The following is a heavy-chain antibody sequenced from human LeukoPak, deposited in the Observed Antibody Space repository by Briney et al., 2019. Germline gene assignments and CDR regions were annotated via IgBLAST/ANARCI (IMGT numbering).Heavy chain of an antibody. D-gene: IGHD3-10*01. J-gene: IGHJ4*02. CDR2: INHSGST. Sequence: SETLSLTCAVYGGSFGGYYWSWIRHPPGKGMEWNGEINHSGSTNYNPSLKSRVTISVDTSKNQFSLKLSSVTAADTAVYYCARGLLLWFGDFDYWGQGTLVTVSS. CDR1: GGSFGGYY. CDR3: ARGLLLWFGDFDY. V-gene: IGHV4-34*01.